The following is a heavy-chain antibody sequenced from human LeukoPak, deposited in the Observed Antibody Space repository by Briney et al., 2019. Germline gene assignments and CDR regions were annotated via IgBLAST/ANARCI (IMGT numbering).Heavy chain of an antibody. V-gene: IGHV1-2*02. CDR1: GYTFTGYY. CDR3: ARGYSSTAYFDY. CDR2: INPNSGGT. Sequence: ASVKVSCKASGYTFTGYYMHWVRQAPGQGLEWMGWINPNSGGTNYAQKFQGRVTMTRDTSISTAYMELSRPRSDDTAVYYCARGYSSTAYFDYWGQGTLVTVSS. D-gene: IGHD6-19*01. J-gene: IGHJ4*02.